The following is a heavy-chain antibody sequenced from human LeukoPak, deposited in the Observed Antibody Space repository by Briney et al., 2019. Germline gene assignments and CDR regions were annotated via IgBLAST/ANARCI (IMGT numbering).Heavy chain of an antibody. D-gene: IGHD6-13*01. CDR2: ISGSGGST. CDR1: GFTFSSYA. V-gene: IGHV3-23*01. CDR3: AKGTGGLSAAAGTPGY. Sequence: PGGSLRLSCAASGFTFSSYAMSWVRQAPGKGLEWVSAISGSGGSTYYADSVKGRFTISRDNSKNTLYLQMNSLRAEDTAVYYCAKGTGGLSAAAGTPGYWGQGTLDTVSS. J-gene: IGHJ4*02.